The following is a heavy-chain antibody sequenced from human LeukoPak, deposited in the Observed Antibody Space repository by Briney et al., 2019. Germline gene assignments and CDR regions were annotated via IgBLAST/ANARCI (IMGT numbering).Heavy chain of an antibody. D-gene: IGHD6-13*01. CDR2: IIPIFGTA. J-gene: IGHJ4*02. Sequence: SVKVSCKASGGTFSSYAISWVRQAPGQGLEWMGGIIPIFGTANYAQKFQGRVTITADESTSTAYMELSSLRSEDTAVYYCARGDSSWPLFDYWGQGTLVTVSS. CDR1: GGTFSSYA. CDR3: ARGDSSWPLFDY. V-gene: IGHV1-69*13.